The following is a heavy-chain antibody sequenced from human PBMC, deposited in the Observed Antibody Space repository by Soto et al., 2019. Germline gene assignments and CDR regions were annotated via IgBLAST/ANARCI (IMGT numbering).Heavy chain of an antibody. CDR2: IYHSGST. V-gene: IGHV4-4*02. CDR1: CGSISGSNW. Sequence: LSLTCAVSCGSISGSNWCSWVRQPPGKGLEWIGEIYHSGSTNYNPSLKSRVTISVDKSKNQFSLKLSSVTAADTAVYYCARAMVGYCGGDCYSYDYWGQGTLVTVSS. J-gene: IGHJ4*02. D-gene: IGHD2-21*02. CDR3: ARAMVGYCGGDCYSYDY.